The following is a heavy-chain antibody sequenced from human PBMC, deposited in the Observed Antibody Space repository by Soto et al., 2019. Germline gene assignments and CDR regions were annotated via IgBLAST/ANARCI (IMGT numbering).Heavy chain of an antibody. Sequence: QVQLVQSGAEVKKPGASVKVSCKASGYTFTSYGISWARQAPGQGLEWIGWISAYNGNTNYAQKLHGRVTMTTDTSTSPAHVALRRLRSADTAVYYCARDSPPVDYWGQGTLVTVSS. V-gene: IGHV1-18*01. CDR3: ARDSPPVDY. J-gene: IGHJ4*02. CDR2: ISAYNGNT. CDR1: GYTFTSYG.